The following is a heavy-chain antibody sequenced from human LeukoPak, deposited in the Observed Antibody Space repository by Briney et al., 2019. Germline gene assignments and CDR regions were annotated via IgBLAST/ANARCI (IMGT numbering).Heavy chain of an antibody. CDR3: ARQGELLNPFDY. CDR1: GGSISSGSYY. Sequence: SETLSLTCTVSGGSISSGSYYWGWIRQPPGKGLEWIGSIYYSGSTYYNPSLKSRVTISVDTSKNQFSLKLRSVTAADTAVYYCARQGELLNPFDYWGQGTLVTVSS. CDR2: IYYSGST. D-gene: IGHD1-26*01. V-gene: IGHV4-39*01. J-gene: IGHJ4*02.